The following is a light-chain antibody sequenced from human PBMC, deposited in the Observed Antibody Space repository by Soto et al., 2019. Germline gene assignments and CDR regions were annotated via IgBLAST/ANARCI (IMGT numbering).Light chain of an antibody. V-gene: IGLV2-11*02. CDR3: SSHAGSYTFV. Sequence: QSAPTHPRSVSSSPGQSVTISCTGTSSDVAKYDYVSWYQQSPARAPKLLIYDVSKRPSGVPDRFSGSKSGHTASLTISQIQADDDADYYCSSHAGSYTFVFGPGTKLTVL. J-gene: IGLJ1*01. CDR1: SSDVAKYDY. CDR2: DVS.